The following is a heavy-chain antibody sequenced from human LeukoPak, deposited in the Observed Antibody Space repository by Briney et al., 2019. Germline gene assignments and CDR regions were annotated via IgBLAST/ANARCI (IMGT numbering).Heavy chain of an antibody. J-gene: IGHJ4*02. CDR3: ARDARVVLDY. Sequence: GGSLRLSCAASGFTFSSYAMSWVRQAPGKGLEWVANTQEDGNEIYYVDSVKGRFTISRDNAKNSLYLQMNSLRAEDTAVYYCARDARVVLDYWGQGTLVTVSS. V-gene: IGHV3-7*01. CDR2: TQEDGNEI. D-gene: IGHD2-15*01. CDR1: GFTFSSYA.